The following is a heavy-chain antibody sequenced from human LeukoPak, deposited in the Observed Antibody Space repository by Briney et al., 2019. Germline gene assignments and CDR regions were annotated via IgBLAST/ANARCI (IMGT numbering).Heavy chain of an antibody. J-gene: IGHJ4*02. CDR2: IIPIFGTA. Sequence: ASVKVSCKASGGTFSSYAISWVRQAPGQGLKWMGRIIPIFGTANYAQKFQGRVTITTDESTSTAYMELSSLRSEDTAVYYCASLILGSNYYFDYWGQGTLVTVSS. CDR1: GGTFSSYA. D-gene: IGHD3-10*01. CDR3: ASLILGSNYYFDY. V-gene: IGHV1-69*05.